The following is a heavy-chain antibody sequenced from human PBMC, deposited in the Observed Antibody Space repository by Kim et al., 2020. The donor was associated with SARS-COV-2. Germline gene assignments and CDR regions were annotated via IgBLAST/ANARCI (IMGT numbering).Heavy chain of an antibody. V-gene: IGHV3-30*07. CDR3: ARERMDGRYGMDV. J-gene: IGHJ6*02. Sequence: YADSVKGRVTSSRDNSKNTLYLQMNSLRAEDTAMYYCARERMDGRYGMDVWGQGTTVTVSS. D-gene: IGHD2-2*03.